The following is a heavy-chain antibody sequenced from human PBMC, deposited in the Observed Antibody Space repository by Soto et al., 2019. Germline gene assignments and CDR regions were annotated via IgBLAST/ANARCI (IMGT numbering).Heavy chain of an antibody. V-gene: IGHV3-53*01. CDR2: IYSGGRT. CDR1: GFTVSSNY. D-gene: IGHD3-16*02. J-gene: IGHJ4*02. CDR3: ARTLSVYYFDY. Sequence: GGSLRLSCAASGFTVSSNYMSWVRQAPGKGLEWVSVIYSGGRTYYADSVKGRFTISRDNSKNTLYLQMNSLRAEDTDVYYCARTLSVYYFDYWGQGTLVTVSS.